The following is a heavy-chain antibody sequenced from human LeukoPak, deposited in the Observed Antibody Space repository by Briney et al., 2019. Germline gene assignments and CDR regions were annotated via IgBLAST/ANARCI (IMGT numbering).Heavy chain of an antibody. CDR3: AKDVYGDYGGLDY. CDR2: IRGSDGST. J-gene: IGHJ4*02. D-gene: IGHD4-17*01. CDR1: GFPFSTYA. Sequence: GGSLRLSCAASGFPFSTYAMSWVRQAPGKGLEWVSSIRGSDGSTYYADSVKGRFAVSRDDSKNTLYLQMNSLRAEDTAVYYCAKDVYGDYGGLDYWGQGTLVTVSS. V-gene: IGHV3-23*01.